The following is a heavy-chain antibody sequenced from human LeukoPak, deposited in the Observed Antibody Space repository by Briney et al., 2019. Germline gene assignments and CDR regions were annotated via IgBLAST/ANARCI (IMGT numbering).Heavy chain of an antibody. V-gene: IGHV3-23*01. Sequence: GGSLRLSCAASGFTFSSYSMNWVRQAPGKGLEWVSAITGSGGSTYYADSVKGRFTISRDNSKNTLYLQMNSLRAEDTAVYYCAKWGDYDVLTGYYVSDYWGQGTLVTVSS. CDR2: ITGSGGST. D-gene: IGHD3-9*01. CDR3: AKWGDYDVLTGYYVSDY. CDR1: GFTFSSYS. J-gene: IGHJ4*02.